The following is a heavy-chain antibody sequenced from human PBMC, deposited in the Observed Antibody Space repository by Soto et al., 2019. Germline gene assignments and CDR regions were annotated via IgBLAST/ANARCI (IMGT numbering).Heavy chain of an antibody. V-gene: IGHV3-30*01. CDR3: ARDDYYDYVWGGYRYGPYDY. CDR2: ISYDGSNK. Sequence: XGCLRLSCAASGFTFSSYSMHWVRQAPGKGLDWVAVISYDGSNKYYADSVKGRFTISRDNSKNTLYLQMNSLRAEDTAVYYCARDDYYDYVWGGYRYGPYDYWGQGTLVTVSS. D-gene: IGHD3-16*02. J-gene: IGHJ4*02. CDR1: GFTFSSYS.